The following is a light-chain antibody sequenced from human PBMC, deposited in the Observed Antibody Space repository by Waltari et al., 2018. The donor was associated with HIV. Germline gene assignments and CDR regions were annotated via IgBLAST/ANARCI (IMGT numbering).Light chain of an antibody. CDR1: QSVSSY. V-gene: IGKV1-39*01. CDR2: AAS. J-gene: IGKJ3*01. CDR3: QESYSSPFT. Sequence: DIQMTQSPSSLSASVGDRVTITCRASQSVSSYLNWYQQKPGKAPKLLIYAASILQSGVPARFSGSGSVTDFTLTINSLQPEDFATYYCQESYSSPFTFGPGTQVDIK.